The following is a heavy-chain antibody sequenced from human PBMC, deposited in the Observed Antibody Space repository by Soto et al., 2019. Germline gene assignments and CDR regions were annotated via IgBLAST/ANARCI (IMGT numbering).Heavy chain of an antibody. D-gene: IGHD3-22*01. CDR1: GYTFTGYY. V-gene: IGHV1-2*04. CDR3: ARGYYYDSSGQDFDI. J-gene: IGHJ3*02. CDR2: INPNSGGT. Sequence: ASVKVSCKASGYTFTGYYMHWVRQAPGQGLEWMGWINPNSGGTNYAQKFQGWVTMTRDTSISTAYMELSRLRSDDTAVYYCARGYYYDSSGQDFDIWGQGPMVTVSS.